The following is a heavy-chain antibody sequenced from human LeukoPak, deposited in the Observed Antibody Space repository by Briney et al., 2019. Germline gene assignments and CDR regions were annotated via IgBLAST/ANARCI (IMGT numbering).Heavy chain of an antibody. V-gene: IGHV3-23*01. D-gene: IGHD3-10*01. J-gene: IGHJ4*02. Sequence: GGSLRLSCAASGFTFSSYAMGWVRQAPGKGLEWVSAISGSGGGTYYANSVKGRFTISRDNSRDTLYPQMNCLRAEDTALYFCAKTPDYYGSGSSSYIDCWGQGTLVSVSS. CDR2: ISGSGGGT. CDR1: GFTFSSYA. CDR3: AKTPDYYGSGSSSYIDC.